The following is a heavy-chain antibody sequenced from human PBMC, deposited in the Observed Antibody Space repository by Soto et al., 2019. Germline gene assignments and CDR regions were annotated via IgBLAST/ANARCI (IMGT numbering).Heavy chain of an antibody. D-gene: IGHD5-12*01. CDR3: ARGPFSGYFPH. CDR1: GDSISRGGYS. Sequence: LSLTCAFYGDSISRGGYSWIWIRHPPGKGLECIGYVYHSWRTYCTISLKSRFTTSVDRSKSQFSLKLSSVNAADTAVYYCARGPFSGYFPHWRQRTLVTVPQ. J-gene: IGHJ1*01. V-gene: IGHV4-30-2*01. CDR2: VYHSWRT.